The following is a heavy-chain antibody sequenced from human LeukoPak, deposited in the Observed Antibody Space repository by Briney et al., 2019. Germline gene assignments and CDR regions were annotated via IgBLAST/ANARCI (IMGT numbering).Heavy chain of an antibody. CDR3: ATPTLLNAFDI. CDR2: ISNSGTTI. CDR1: GFTLSRYS. Sequence: GGSLRLSCAASGFTLSRYSMNWVRQAPGKGLEWVSNISNSGTTIHYADSVKGRFTVSRDNAKNSLYLQMNSLRAEDTALYYCATPTLLNAFDIWGQGTMVTVSS. D-gene: IGHD2-21*02. J-gene: IGHJ3*02. V-gene: IGHV3-48*04.